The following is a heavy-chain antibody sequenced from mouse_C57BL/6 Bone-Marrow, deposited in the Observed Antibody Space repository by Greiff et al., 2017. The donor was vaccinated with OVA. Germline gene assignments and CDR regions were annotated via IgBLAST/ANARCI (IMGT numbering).Heavy chain of an antibody. V-gene: IGHV1-66*01. D-gene: IGHD1-1*01. CDR1: GYSFTSYY. CDR2: IYPGSGNT. CDR3: ARSRDYYGSGDFAY. J-gene: IGHJ3*01. Sequence: QVQLQHSGPELVKPGASVKISCKASGYSFTSYYIHWVKQRPGQGLEWIGWIYPGSGNTKYIEKFKGKATLTADTSSSTAYMQLSSLTSEDSAVYYCARSRDYYGSGDFAYWGQGTLVTVSA.